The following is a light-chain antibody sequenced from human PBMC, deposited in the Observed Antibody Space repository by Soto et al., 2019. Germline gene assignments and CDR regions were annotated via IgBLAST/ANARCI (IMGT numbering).Light chain of an antibody. Sequence: QSVLTQPPSVSAAPGQRVIISCSGSTSNIGNNYVSWYQQLPGTAPKLLIYDNNKRPSGIPDRFSGSKSGTSATLGITGLQTGDEADYYCETWDSSLSGHVFGPGTKLTVL. CDR1: TSNIGNNY. J-gene: IGLJ1*01. V-gene: IGLV1-51*01. CDR3: ETWDSSLSGHV. CDR2: DNN.